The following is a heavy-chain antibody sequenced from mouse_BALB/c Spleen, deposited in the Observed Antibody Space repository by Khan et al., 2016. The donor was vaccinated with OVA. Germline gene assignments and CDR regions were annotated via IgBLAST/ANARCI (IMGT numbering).Heavy chain of an antibody. J-gene: IGHJ3*01. CDR1: GYTFTDYA. Sequence: QVQLKQSGAELVKPGVSVKISCTGSGYTFTDYAMHWVKQSHAKSLEWIGVISTYYGDVDYSQKFKGKATMTVDRSSSTAYMELASLTSEDSAIXYCASGGKFAYWGQGTLVTVSA. V-gene: IGHV1S137*01. CDR3: ASGGKFAY. D-gene: IGHD1-1*02. CDR2: ISTYYGDV.